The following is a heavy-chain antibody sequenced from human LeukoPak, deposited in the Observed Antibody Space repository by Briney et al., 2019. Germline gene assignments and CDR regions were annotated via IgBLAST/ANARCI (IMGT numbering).Heavy chain of an antibody. CDR3: VREWAGGLAAAGTRIEGSS. CDR2: IKQDRRQE. V-gene: IGHV3-7*01. J-gene: IGHJ5*02. D-gene: IGHD6-13*01. Sequence: GGSLRLSCVVSEFSASNYWMSWVRQAPGKGLEWVANIKQDRRQENYVDSVKGRYTISGDNATNSVYLQMNGLLDEDTAVYYCVREWAGGLAAAGTRIEGSSWGQGTQVIVSS. CDR1: EFSASNYW.